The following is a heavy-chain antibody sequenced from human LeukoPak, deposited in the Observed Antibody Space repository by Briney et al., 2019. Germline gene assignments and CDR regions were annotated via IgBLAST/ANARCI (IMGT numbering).Heavy chain of an antibody. CDR1: GFIFNTYA. V-gene: IGHV3-23*01. D-gene: IGHD2-21*02. CDR3: AKNARTARFLFDP. CDR2: ISDSGGNT. Sequence: GGSLRLSCAASGFIFNTYAMSWVRQAPGKRLEWVSGISDSGGNTYYADSVKGRFTISRDNSENTLYLQMNSLRVEDTAVYYCAKNARTARFLFDPWGQGTLVTVS. J-gene: IGHJ5*02.